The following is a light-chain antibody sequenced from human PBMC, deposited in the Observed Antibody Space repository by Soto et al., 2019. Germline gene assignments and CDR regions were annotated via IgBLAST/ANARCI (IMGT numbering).Light chain of an antibody. J-gene: IGKJ1*01. CDR1: QSISTR. CDR2: DAS. V-gene: IGKV1-5*01. CDR3: QQYNSYWT. Sequence: DIQMTQSPSTLSASVGDRVTITCRASQSISTRLAWYQQKPGKAPKLLIYDASSFDESGVPSRFSGSGSGTEFTLTITSLQPDDFATYYCQQYNSYWTFGQGTKVDIK.